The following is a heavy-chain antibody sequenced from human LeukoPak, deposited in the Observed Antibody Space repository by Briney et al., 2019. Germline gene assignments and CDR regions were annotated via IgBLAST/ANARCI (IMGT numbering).Heavy chain of an antibody. Sequence: PGGSLRLSCAASGFTPSSYNMNWVRQAPGKGLEWVSHISSSSNTIYYADSVKGRFTISRDNAKNSLYLQMNSLRAEDTAVYYCARGAYSGSYNGVDYWGQGTLVTVSS. CDR1: GFTPSSYN. J-gene: IGHJ4*02. CDR3: ARGAYSGSYNGVDY. CDR2: ISSSSNTI. V-gene: IGHV3-48*04. D-gene: IGHD1-26*01.